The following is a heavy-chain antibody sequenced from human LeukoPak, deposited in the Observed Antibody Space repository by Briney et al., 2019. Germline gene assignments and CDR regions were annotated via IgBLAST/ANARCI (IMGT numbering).Heavy chain of an antibody. D-gene: IGHD6-19*01. V-gene: IGHV4-4*07. J-gene: IGHJ4*02. CDR1: GGSISSYY. Sequence: SVTLSLTCTVSGGSISSYYWSWIRQPAGKGLEWIGRIYTSGSTNYNPSLKSRVTMSVDTSKNQFSLKLSSVTAADTAVYYCARESWSSGWYLGHYFDYWGQGTLVTVSS. CDR3: ARESWSSGWYLGHYFDY. CDR2: IYTSGST.